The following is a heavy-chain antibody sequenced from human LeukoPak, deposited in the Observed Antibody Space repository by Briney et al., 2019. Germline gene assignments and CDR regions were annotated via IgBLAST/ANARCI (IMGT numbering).Heavy chain of an antibody. J-gene: IGHJ4*02. CDR1: GGSVSSKTYY. Sequence: SETLSLTCTVSGGSVSSKTYYWGWIRQTPGKGLAWIGNVYYSGSTYKNPSLQSRVTIFIDTSKNQFSLILSSVTAADTAIYYCARADTTGYPNFGFWGQGTLVTVSS. V-gene: IGHV4-39*01. D-gene: IGHD3-22*01. CDR3: ARADTTGYPNFGF. CDR2: VYYSGST.